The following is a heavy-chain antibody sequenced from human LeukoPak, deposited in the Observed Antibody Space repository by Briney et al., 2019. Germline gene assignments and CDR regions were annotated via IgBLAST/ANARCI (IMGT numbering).Heavy chain of an antibody. V-gene: IGHV3-21*01. Sequence: GGSLRLSCATSGFLFSSDSMIWVRQAPGKGLEWVSSISSTGAYIYYADSLKGRFTISRDNAKNSLYLQMNSLRADDTAVYYCARGLAAAGTRGPYWGQGTLVAVSS. J-gene: IGHJ4*02. CDR1: GFLFSSDS. CDR2: ISSTGAYI. CDR3: ARGLAAAGTRGPY. D-gene: IGHD6-13*01.